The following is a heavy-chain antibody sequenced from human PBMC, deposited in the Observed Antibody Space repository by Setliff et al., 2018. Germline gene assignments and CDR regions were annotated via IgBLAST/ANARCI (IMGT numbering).Heavy chain of an antibody. CDR1: GFVFGTYG. D-gene: IGHD3-10*01. CDR2: VRFDGTYK. Sequence: SLKISCAASGFVFGTYGMHWVRQAPGKGLDWVASVRFDGTYKVYADSVRGRFTISRDNSENTLFLQTTSLRPEDTGIYYCAKVKKPLIRGSGFDYWGRGTLVTVSS. J-gene: IGHJ4*02. CDR3: AKVKKPLIRGSGFDY. V-gene: IGHV3-30*02.